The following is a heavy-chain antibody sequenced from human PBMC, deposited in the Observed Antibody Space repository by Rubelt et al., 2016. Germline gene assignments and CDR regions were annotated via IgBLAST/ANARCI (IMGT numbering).Heavy chain of an antibody. D-gene: IGHD3-10*01. CDR3: ARDPRPVRGVIMTPTH. CDR2: ISAYNGHT. Sequence: QVQLVQSGAEVKKPGASVKVSCKASGYTFTSYGISWVRQAPGQGLEWMGCISAYNGHTNYAQKLQGRVTMTTDTSTSTDDMELRSRRADDTAVYYCARDPRPVRGVIMTPTHWGQGTLVTVSS. CDR1: GYTFTSYG. V-gene: IGHV1-18*01. J-gene: IGHJ4*02.